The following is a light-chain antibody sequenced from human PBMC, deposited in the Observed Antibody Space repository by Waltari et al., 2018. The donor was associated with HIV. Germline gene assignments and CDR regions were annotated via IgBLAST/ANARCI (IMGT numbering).Light chain of an antibody. V-gene: IGLV1-40*01. CDR1: DSTIGAGSD. J-gene: IGLJ3*02. Sequence: QSVLTQPPSVSGAPGPRVTVSCTGSDSTIGAGSDVPWYQQPLGTAPKLLIFATDTRPSGVPDRFSGSKSGTSASLAITGLQAEDEADYYCQSYDNSLSGWVFGGGTKLTV. CDR2: ATD. CDR3: QSYDNSLSGWV.